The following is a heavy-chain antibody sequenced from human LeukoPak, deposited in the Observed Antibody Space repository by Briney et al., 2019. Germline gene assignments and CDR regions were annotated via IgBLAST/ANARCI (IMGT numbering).Heavy chain of an antibody. Sequence: GASVKVSCKASGYTFTSYGISWVRQAPGQGLEWMGWISAYNGNTNYAQKLQGRVTMTTDTSTSTAYIELRSLRSDDTAVYYCARGPYYYDSTDAFDIWGQGTMVTVSS. CDR3: ARGPYYYDSTDAFDI. J-gene: IGHJ3*02. CDR1: GYTFTSYG. V-gene: IGHV1-18*01. D-gene: IGHD3-22*01. CDR2: ISAYNGNT.